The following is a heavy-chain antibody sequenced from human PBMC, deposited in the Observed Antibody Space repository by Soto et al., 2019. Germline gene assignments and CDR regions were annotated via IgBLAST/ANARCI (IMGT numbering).Heavy chain of an antibody. J-gene: IGHJ3*02. D-gene: IGHD1-26*01. CDR2: ISGDGSST. V-gene: IGHV3-74*01. Sequence: ELQLVESGGGLVRPGGSLRLSCEASGFTFSGCWMHWVRQPPGKGLVWVSRISGDGSSTSYADSVIGRFIISRDNARNTLYLQMHSLRDEDTAVYYCAREDSGSYGSAFDIWGQGTMVTVSS. CDR1: GFTFSGCW. CDR3: AREDSGSYGSAFDI.